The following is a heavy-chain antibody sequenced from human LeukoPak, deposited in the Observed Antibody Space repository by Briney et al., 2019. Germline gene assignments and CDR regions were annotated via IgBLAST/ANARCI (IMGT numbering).Heavy chain of an antibody. D-gene: IGHD3-9*01. CDR1: GGSISSYY. CDR2: IYYSGST. Sequence: SETLSLTCTVSGGSISSYYWSWIRQPPGKGLEWIGYIYYSGSTNYNPSLKSRVTISVDTSKNQFSLKLSSVTAADTAVYYCAAYDYNLTGLGYWGQGTLVTVSS. CDR3: AAYDYNLTGLGY. V-gene: IGHV4-59*01. J-gene: IGHJ4*02.